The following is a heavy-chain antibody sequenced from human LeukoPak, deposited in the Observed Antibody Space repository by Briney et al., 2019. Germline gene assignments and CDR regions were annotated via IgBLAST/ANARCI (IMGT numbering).Heavy chain of an antibody. CDR3: GRDSVEMGTIHSDY. CDR1: GGSISSSNYF. Sequence: PSETLSLTCTVSGGSISSSNYFWGWIRQAPGKGLEWIGSIYYSGSTYYNPSLKSRVTISAGMSKNQFSLRLYSVTAADTAVYYCGRDSVEMGTIHSDYWGQGTLVTVSS. D-gene: IGHD5-24*01. CDR2: IYYSGST. V-gene: IGHV4-39*07. J-gene: IGHJ4*02.